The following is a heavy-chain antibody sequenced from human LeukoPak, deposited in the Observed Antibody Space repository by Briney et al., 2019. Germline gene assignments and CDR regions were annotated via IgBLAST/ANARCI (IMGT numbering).Heavy chain of an antibody. CDR2: VSGSGDRM. Sequence: GGSLRLSCAASGFTSSSYALNWVRRAPGKGLEWVATVSGSGDRMYHADSVKGRFTISRGNSKNTIYLQMNSLRAEDTALYYCAKAAAAPGFDFWGQGTLVAVSS. D-gene: IGHD6-13*01. CDR3: AKAAAAPGFDF. V-gene: IGHV3-23*01. J-gene: IGHJ4*02. CDR1: GFTSSSYA.